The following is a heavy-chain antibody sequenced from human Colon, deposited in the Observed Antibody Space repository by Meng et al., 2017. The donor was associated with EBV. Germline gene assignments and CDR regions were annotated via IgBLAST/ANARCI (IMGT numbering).Heavy chain of an antibody. J-gene: IGHJ4*02. CDR1: GGSISSGGYY. Sequence: LQRWAPGLIKPSQPMSSTGSVSGGSISSGGYYWSWNRQHPGKGLEWIGYIYYSGSTYYNPSLKSRVTISLDTSKNQFSLKLSSVTAADTAVYYCARGPSRWLQFSFDYWGQGTLVTVSS. CDR2: IYYSGST. D-gene: IGHD5-24*01. V-gene: IGHV4-31*03. CDR3: ARGPSRWLQFSFDY.